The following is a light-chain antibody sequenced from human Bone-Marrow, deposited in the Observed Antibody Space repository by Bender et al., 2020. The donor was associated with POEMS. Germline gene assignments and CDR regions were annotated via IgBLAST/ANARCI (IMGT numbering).Light chain of an antibody. V-gene: IGLV2-14*02. CDR2: DVS. Sequence: QSALTQPASVSGSPGQSITISCTGTNNNVGNSNLVSWYQQHPGKAPKLVIYDVSNRPSGVSNRFSGSKSGNTASLTISGLQAEDEADYYCSSYTNINTVVLFGGGTKLTVL. J-gene: IGLJ2*01. CDR3: SSYTNINTVVL. CDR1: NNNVGNSNL.